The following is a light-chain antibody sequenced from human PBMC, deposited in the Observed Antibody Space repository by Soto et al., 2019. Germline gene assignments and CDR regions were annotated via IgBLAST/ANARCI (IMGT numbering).Light chain of an antibody. J-gene: IGKJ3*01. V-gene: IGKV3-20*01. CDR3: QQYGSSLFT. CDR2: GAS. Sequence: EIVLTQSPGTLSLSPGERATLSCRASQSISSSYLAWYQQKPGQAPRLLVYGASSRATGIPDRVRGSGAGTHFTLTISQLEAEDFAVYYCQQYGSSLFTFGPGTKVDI. CDR1: QSISSSY.